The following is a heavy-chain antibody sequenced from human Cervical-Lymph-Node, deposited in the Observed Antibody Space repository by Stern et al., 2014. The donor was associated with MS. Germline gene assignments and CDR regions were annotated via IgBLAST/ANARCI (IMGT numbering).Heavy chain of an antibody. Sequence: QVQLVQSGAEVKKPGASVKVSCKASGYTFTSYAMHWVRQAPGQRLEWMGWITAGNGNTKYSQKFQGRVTITRDTSASTAYMELSSMRSEDTAVYYCASEYCSGGSCYSGHYYYYGMDVWGQGTTVTVSS. CDR1: GYTFTSYA. J-gene: IGHJ6*02. V-gene: IGHV1-3*01. CDR3: ASEYCSGGSCYSGHYYYYGMDV. CDR2: ITAGNGNT. D-gene: IGHD2-15*01.